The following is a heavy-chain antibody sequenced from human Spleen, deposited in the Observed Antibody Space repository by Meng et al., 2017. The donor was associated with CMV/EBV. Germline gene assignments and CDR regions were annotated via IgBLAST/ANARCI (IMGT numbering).Heavy chain of an antibody. CDR2: IKQDGSEK. CDR3: ATNDYYYYGMDV. J-gene: IGHJ6*02. V-gene: IGHV3-7*01. Sequence: GESLKISCAASGFTFSSYWMSWVRQAPGKGLEWVANIKQDGSEKYYVDSVKGRFTISRDNAKNSLYLQMNSLRAEDTAVYYCATNDYYYYGMDVWGQGTTVTVSS. D-gene: IGHD2-8*01. CDR1: GFTFSSYW.